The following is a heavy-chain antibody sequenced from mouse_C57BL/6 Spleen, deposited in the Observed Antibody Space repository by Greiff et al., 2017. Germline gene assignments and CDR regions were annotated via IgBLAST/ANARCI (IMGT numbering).Heavy chain of an antibody. CDR2: IDPSDSET. D-gene: IGHD3-2*02. J-gene: IGHJ3*01. V-gene: IGHV1-52*01. Sequence: VQLQQPGAELVRPGSSVKLSCKASGYTFTSYWMHWVKQRPIQGLEWIGNIDPSDSETHYNQKFKDKATLTVDKSSSTAYMQRSSLTSEDSAVYYGARGRNSGFAYWGQGTLVTVSA. CDR3: ARGRNSGFAY. CDR1: GYTFTSYW.